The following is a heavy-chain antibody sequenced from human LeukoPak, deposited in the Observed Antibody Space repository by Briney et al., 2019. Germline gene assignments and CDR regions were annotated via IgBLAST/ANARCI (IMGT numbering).Heavy chain of an antibody. CDR2: QLDDGRSQ. D-gene: IGHD1-26*01. CDR1: GFTFSSHS. CDR3: AGDLMGGHFTFDS. Sequence: GRSLRLSCAAAGFTFSSHSMHWVRQAPGKGLEWVAVQLDDGRSQYFTDSEKGRFTVARANSKSTLYLQMNRLRTDDTAVYYCAGDLMGGHFTFDSWGQGTLVTVSS. J-gene: IGHJ4*02. V-gene: IGHV3-30-3*01.